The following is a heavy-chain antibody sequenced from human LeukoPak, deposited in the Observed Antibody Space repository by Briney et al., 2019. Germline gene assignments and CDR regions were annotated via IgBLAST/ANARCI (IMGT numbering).Heavy chain of an antibody. CDR3: ARDLIVPDAMTGSGSYSTDY. J-gene: IGHJ4*02. V-gene: IGHV4-34*01. Sequence: KTSETLSLTCAVYGGSFSGYYWSWIRQPPGKWLEWIGEINHSGSTNYNPSLKSRVTISVDTSKNQFSLKLSSVTAADTAVYYCARDLIVPDAMTGSGSYSTDYWGQGTLATVSS. CDR2: INHSGST. D-gene: IGHD3-10*01. CDR1: GGSFSGYY.